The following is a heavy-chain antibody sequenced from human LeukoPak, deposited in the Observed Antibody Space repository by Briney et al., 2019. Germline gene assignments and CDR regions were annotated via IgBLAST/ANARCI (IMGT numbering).Heavy chain of an antibody. V-gene: IGHV4-39*07. J-gene: IGHJ4*02. Sequence: SETLSLTCTASGGSISSSSYYWGWIRQPPGKGLEWIGSIYYSGSTYYNPSLKSRVTISVDTSKNQFSLKLSSVTAADTAVYYCARIITEVYYDILTGYYPDYWGQGTLVTVTS. CDR1: GGSISSSSYY. CDR3: ARIITEVYYDILTGYYPDY. CDR2: IYYSGST. D-gene: IGHD3-9*01.